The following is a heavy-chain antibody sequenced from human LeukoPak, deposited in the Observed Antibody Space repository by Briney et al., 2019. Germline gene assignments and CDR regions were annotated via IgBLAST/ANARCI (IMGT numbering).Heavy chain of an antibody. D-gene: IGHD3-10*01. CDR2: IYTSGST. V-gene: IGHV4-61*02. Sequence: SQTLSLTCTVSGGSISSGSYYWSWIRQPAGKGLEWIGRIYTSGSTNYNPSFKSRVTISVDTSKNQFSLKLSSVTAADTAVYYCAILRDNWFDPWGQGTLVTVSS. J-gene: IGHJ5*02. CDR1: GGSISSGSYY. CDR3: AILRDNWFDP.